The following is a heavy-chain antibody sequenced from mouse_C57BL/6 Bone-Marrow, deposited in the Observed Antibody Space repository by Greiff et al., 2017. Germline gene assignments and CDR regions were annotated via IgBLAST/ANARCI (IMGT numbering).Heavy chain of an antibody. Sequence: QVQLQQSGAELVRPGASVTLSCKASGYTFTDYEMHWVKQTPVHGLEWIGAIDPETGGTAYNQKFKGKAILTADKSSSTAYMGLRSLTSEDSAVYYCTRDDYFYYYAMDYWGQGTSVTVSS. CDR1: GYTFTDYE. CDR2: IDPETGGT. CDR3: TRDDYFYYYAMDY. V-gene: IGHV1-15*01. D-gene: IGHD2-4*01. J-gene: IGHJ4*01.